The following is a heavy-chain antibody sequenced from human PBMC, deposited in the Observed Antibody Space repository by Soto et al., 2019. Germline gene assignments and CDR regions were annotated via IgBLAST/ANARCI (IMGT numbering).Heavy chain of an antibody. CDR1: GFTFTSSA. V-gene: IGHV1-58*02. CDR2: IVVGSGNT. D-gene: IGHD3-10*01. Sequence: ASVKVSCKASGFTFTSSAMQWVRQARGQRLEWIGWIVVGSGNTNYAQKFQERVTMTRDTSTSTAYMELRSLRSDDTAVYYCARGVGSGSYYNQYNWFDPWGQGTLVTVSS. J-gene: IGHJ5*02. CDR3: ARGVGSGSYYNQYNWFDP.